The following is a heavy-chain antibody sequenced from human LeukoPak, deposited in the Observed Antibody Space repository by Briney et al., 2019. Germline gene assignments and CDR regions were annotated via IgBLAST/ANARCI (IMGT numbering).Heavy chain of an antibody. V-gene: IGHV5-51*01. Sequence: GESLKISCKGSGYSFTSNWIGWVRQMPGKGLEWMGIIYPGDSDTRYSPSFQGQVTISADKSVSTAYLQWSSLKASDTAMYYCARCIWFGELCYYMDVWGKGTTVTVSS. J-gene: IGHJ6*03. D-gene: IGHD3-10*01. CDR2: IYPGDSDT. CDR3: ARCIWFGELCYYMDV. CDR1: GYSFTSNW.